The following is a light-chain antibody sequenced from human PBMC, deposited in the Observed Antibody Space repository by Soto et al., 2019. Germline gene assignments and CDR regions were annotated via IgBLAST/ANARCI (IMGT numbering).Light chain of an antibody. CDR1: AIGSKS. CDR2: DNS. CDR3: QVWDTRPDRWV. V-gene: IGLV3-21*02. Sequence: SYALTQPPSVSVAPGQTATITCGGNAIGSKSVHWYQQKPGQAPALVLYDNSDRPSGIPERFSGTNSGNSATLTLSNVEVGDGADFYCQVWDTRPDRWVFGGGTQLTVL. J-gene: IGLJ3*02.